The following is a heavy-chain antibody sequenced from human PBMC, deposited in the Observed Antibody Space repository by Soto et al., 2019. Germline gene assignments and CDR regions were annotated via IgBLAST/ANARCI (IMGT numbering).Heavy chain of an antibody. CDR3: ARTARLWSPGEFDY. V-gene: IGHV4-34*01. CDR2: INHSGST. D-gene: IGHD3-10*01. Sequence: SETLSLTCAVYGGSFSGYYWSWIRQPPGKGLEWIGEINHSGSTNYNPSLKSRVTISVDTSKNQFSLKLSSVTAADTAVYYCARTARLWSPGEFDYWGQGTLVTVSS. J-gene: IGHJ4*02. CDR1: GGSFSGYY.